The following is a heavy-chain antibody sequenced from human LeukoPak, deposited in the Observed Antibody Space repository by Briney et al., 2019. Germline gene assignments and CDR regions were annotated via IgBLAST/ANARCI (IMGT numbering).Heavy chain of an antibody. CDR2: ISGSGGST. CDR3: AKHRYRLVRGSIGY. CDR1: GFTFSSYA. Sequence: GVSLRLSCAASGFTFSSYAMSWVRRAPGKGLELVSAISGSGGSTYYADSVKGRFTISRDNSKNTLYLQMNSLRAEDTAVYYCAKHRYRLVRGSIGYWGQGTLFTVSS. D-gene: IGHD3-10*01. V-gene: IGHV3-23*01. J-gene: IGHJ4*02.